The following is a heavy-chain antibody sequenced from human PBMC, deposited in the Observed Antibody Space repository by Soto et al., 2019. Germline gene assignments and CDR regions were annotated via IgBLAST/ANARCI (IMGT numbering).Heavy chain of an antibody. V-gene: IGHV4-30-4*01. D-gene: IGHD4-17*01. CDR1: GCSISSGYSY. CDR2: IYSRGST. CDR3: ARRLEPYYGAWQYFGY. Sequence: QVHLQESGPGLAKPSQTLALPCTVSGCSISSGYSYWSWIRQPPVKGLEWIGYIYSRGSTYYNPSLRSRFTISIDTSKNQFSLSLSSVTAAATAVYYCARRLEPYYGAWQYFGYWGQGTLLTVSS. J-gene: IGHJ4*02.